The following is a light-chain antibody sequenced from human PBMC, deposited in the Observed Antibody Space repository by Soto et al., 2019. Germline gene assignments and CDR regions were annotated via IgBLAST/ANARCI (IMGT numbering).Light chain of an antibody. J-gene: IGLJ3*02. Sequence: QSVLTQPPSVSGAPGQRVTISCTGSSSNIGAGYDVHWYQQLPGTAPKLLIYGNSNRPSGVPDRFSGSKSGTSASLAITGLQAEDEADYYCQSYDSGLSFWVFGGGTKLTVL. CDR1: SSNIGAGYD. CDR2: GNS. CDR3: QSYDSGLSFWV. V-gene: IGLV1-40*01.